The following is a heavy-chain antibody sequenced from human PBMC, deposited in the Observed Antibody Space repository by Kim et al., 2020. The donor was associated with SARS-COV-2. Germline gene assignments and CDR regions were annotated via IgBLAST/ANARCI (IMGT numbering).Heavy chain of an antibody. CDR3: AMTVAGRIDAFDI. Sequence: GGSLRLSCAASGFAFGDFPFGSFWMSWVRQAPGKGLEWVANIKQDGSQKYYVDSMKGRFTISRDNAQNSLYLQITSLRAEDTAVYCCAMTVAGRIDAFDIWGEGTIVTVSS. CDR1: GFAFGDFPFGSFW. CDR2: IKQDGSQK. J-gene: IGHJ3*02. D-gene: IGHD6-19*01. V-gene: IGHV3-7*03.